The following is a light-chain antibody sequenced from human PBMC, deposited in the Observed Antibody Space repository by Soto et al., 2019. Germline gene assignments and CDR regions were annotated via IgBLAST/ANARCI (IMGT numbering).Light chain of an antibody. J-gene: IGKJ5*01. CDR1: QGISSA. Sequence: AIQLTQSPSSLSASVGDRVTITCRASQGISSALAWYQQKPGKAPKLLIYDASSLESGVPSRFSGSGSGTEFTLTISSLQPADFATYYCQQFNSYPITFGQGTRLEIK. CDR3: QQFNSYPIT. V-gene: IGKV1-13*02. CDR2: DAS.